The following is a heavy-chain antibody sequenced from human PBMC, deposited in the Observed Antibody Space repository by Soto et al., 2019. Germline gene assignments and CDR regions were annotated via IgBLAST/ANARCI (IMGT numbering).Heavy chain of an antibody. V-gene: IGHV3-23*01. J-gene: IGHJ4*02. CDR2: IDGSGGST. Sequence: EVQLLESGGGLVQPGGSLRLSCAASGFTFRSSAMSWVRQAPGKGLDWVSAIDGSGGSTYYADSVKGRFTISRDNSQNTLYLQMNSLRAEDTAVYYCTKGDAGSSGYYDYWGQGTLVTVSS. CDR1: GFTFRSSA. CDR3: TKGDAGSSGYYDY. D-gene: IGHD3-22*01.